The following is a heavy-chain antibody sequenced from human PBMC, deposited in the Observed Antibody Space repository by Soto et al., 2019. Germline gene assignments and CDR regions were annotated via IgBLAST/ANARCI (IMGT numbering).Heavy chain of an antibody. CDR3: ARGGTQSDY. J-gene: IGHJ4*02. V-gene: IGHV1-18*01. D-gene: IGHD3-16*01. CDR1: GYTFTNFG. Sequence: QVQLVQSGAEVKKPGASVKVSCKASGYTFTNFGISWVRQAPGQGLEWMGWIRAYNGNTNYAQKFQRRFSITTGTSTRTAYMEVRSLRFVDTAVYYCARGGTQSDYCGQGTLVTVSS. CDR2: IRAYNGNT.